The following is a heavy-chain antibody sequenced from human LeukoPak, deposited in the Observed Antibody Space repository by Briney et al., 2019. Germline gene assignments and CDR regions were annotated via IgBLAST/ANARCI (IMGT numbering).Heavy chain of an antibody. CDR3: ARVAWGITMARGVISPWGY. Sequence: ASVKVSCKASGYTFTSYAMHWVRQAPGQRLEWMGWINAGNGNTKYSQKFQGRVTITRDTSASTAYMELSSLRSEDTAVYYCARVAWGITMARGVISPWGYWGQGTLVTVSS. CDR1: GYTFTSYA. V-gene: IGHV1-3*01. J-gene: IGHJ4*02. D-gene: IGHD3-10*01. CDR2: INAGNGNT.